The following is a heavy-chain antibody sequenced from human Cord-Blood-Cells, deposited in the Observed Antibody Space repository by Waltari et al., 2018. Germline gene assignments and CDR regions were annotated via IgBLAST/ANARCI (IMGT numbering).Heavy chain of an antibody. CDR3: ARKGTGTDY. Sequence: QVQLQESDPGLVKPSETLSLTCTVSGGSVSSGSYYWSWIRQPPGKGLEWIGYIYYSGSTNYNPSLKSRVTISVDTSKNQFSLKLSSVTAADTAVYYCARKGTGTDYWGQGTLVTVSS. V-gene: IGHV4-61*01. J-gene: IGHJ4*02. CDR2: IYYSGST. D-gene: IGHD1-1*01. CDR1: GGSVSSGSYY.